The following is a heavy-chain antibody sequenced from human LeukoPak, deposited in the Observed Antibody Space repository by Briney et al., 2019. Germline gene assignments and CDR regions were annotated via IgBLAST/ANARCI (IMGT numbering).Heavy chain of an antibody. J-gene: IGHJ4*02. CDR2: INPNSGGT. CDR3: ARANTPYYYDSSGSPWGY. V-gene: IGHV1-2*06. D-gene: IGHD3-22*01. Sequence: ASVKVSCKASGYTFTGYYMHWVRQAPGQGLEWMGRINPNSGGTNYAQKFQGRVTMTRDTSISTAYMGLSRLRSDDTAVYYCARANTPYYYDSSGSPWGYWGQGTLVTVSS. CDR1: GYTFTGYY.